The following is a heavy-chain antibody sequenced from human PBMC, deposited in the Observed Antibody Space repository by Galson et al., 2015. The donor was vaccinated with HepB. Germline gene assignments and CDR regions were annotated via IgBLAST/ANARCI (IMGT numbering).Heavy chain of an antibody. CDR3: ARGAEAVAGTGIGRYFDY. CDR2: IKQDGSDK. D-gene: IGHD6-19*01. Sequence: SLRLSCAASGFTFSNYWMNWVRQAPGKGLEWVANIKQDGSDKYYVDSVKGRFIISRDSAKNSLHLQLNSLRVEDTAVYFCARGAEAVAGTGIGRYFDYWGQGTLVTVSS. CDR1: GFTFSNYW. J-gene: IGHJ4*02. V-gene: IGHV3-7*03.